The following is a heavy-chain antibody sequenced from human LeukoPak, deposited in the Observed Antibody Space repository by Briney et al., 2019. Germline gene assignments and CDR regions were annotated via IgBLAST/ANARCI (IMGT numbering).Heavy chain of an antibody. D-gene: IGHD3-3*01. CDR3: AKGAIFGVALDY. Sequence: GGSLRLSCAASGFTFSSYGMHWVRQAPGKGLEWVAFIWYDGSNKYYADSVKGRFTISRDNSKNTLYLQMNSLRAEDTAVYYCAKGAIFGVALDYWGQGTLVTVSS. V-gene: IGHV3-30*02. CDR2: IWYDGSNK. J-gene: IGHJ4*02. CDR1: GFTFSSYG.